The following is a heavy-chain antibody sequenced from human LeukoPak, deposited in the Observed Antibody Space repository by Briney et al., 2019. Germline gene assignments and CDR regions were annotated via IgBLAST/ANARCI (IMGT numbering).Heavy chain of an antibody. J-gene: IGHJ6*03. Sequence: ASVKVSCKASGYTFIAYYMHWVRQAPGQGLEWMGWINPNSGGTNYAQKFQGRVTMTRDTSISTAYMELRSLRSDDTAVYYCARGEPKRYCSGGSCYYYYYMDVWGKGTTVTVSS. CDR3: ARGEPKRYCSGGSCYYYYYMDV. CDR2: INPNSGGT. V-gene: IGHV1-2*02. CDR1: GYTFIAYY. D-gene: IGHD2-15*01.